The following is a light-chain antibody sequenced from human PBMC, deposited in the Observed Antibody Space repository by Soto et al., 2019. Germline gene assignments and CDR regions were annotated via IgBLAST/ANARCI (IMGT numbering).Light chain of an antibody. CDR1: SRDVGAYDY. CDR2: EVT. V-gene: IGLV2-8*01. Sequence: QSALTQPASVSGSPGQSITISCTGTSRDVGAYDYVSWYLQYPDKAPQLVIYEVTKRPSGVPDRFSGSKSGSTASLTVSGLQADDEADYYCASYAGTRLFVFGSGTKVTVL. J-gene: IGLJ1*01. CDR3: ASYAGTRLFV.